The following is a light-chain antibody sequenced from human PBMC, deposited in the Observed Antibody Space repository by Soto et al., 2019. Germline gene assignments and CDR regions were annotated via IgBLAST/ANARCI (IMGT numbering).Light chain of an antibody. CDR2: KAS. Sequence: DIQMTQSPSTLSASVGDRVSINCRASQSIRAWLAWYQQKPGKAPRLLIYKASTLEIGVPSRFSGSGSGTEFTLTISSLQPDDVATYYCQQYNDYSWTFGQGTKVEIK. CDR3: QQYNDYSWT. V-gene: IGKV1-5*03. CDR1: QSIRAW. J-gene: IGKJ1*01.